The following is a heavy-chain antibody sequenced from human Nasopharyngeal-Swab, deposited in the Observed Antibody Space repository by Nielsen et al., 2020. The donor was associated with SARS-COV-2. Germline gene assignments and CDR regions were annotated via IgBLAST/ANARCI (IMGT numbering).Heavy chain of an antibody. J-gene: IGHJ6*02. V-gene: IGHV1-18*01. Sequence: ASVQVSCKASGYTFTSYGISWVRQAPGQGLEWMGWISAYNGNTNYAQKFQGRVTMTRDTSTSTVYMELSSLRSEDTAVYYCARDEDFWSGYYSYYYYGMDVWGQGTTVTVSS. D-gene: IGHD3-3*01. CDR3: ARDEDFWSGYYSYYYYGMDV. CDR2: ISAYNGNT. CDR1: GYTFTSYG.